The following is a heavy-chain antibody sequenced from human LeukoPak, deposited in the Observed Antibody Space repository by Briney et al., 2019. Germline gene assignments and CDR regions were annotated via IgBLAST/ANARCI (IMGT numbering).Heavy chain of an antibody. V-gene: IGHV4-39*07. J-gene: IGHJ5*02. D-gene: IGHD4/OR15-4a*01. CDR1: RDSITSGAYY. CDR3: ARRDYAAWFDP. CDR2: VYYSGSI. Sequence: SETLSLTCSVSRDSITSGAYYWAWLRQPPGKGLEWIRSVYYSGSIKYNPSLKGRVSISRDMSKNQFSLNLNSVNATDTAVYYCARRDYAAWFDPWGQGTLVTVSS.